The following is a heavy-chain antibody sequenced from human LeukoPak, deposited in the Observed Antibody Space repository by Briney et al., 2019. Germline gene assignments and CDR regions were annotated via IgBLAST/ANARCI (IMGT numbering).Heavy chain of an antibody. D-gene: IGHD3-16*02. Sequence: SETLSLTCTVSGGSISSYYWSWIRQPPGKGLEWIGYIYYSGSTNYNPSLKSRVTISVDTSKNQFSLKLSSVTAADTAVYYCARARYVWGSYRSYFDYWGQGTLVTVSS. CDR2: IYYSGST. V-gene: IGHV4-59*01. J-gene: IGHJ4*02. CDR1: GGSISSYY. CDR3: ARARYVWGSYRSYFDY.